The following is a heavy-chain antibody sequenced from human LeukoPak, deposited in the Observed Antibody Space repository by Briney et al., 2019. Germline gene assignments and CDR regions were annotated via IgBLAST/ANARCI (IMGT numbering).Heavy chain of an antibody. J-gene: IGHJ4*02. V-gene: IGHV3-23*01. D-gene: IGHD3-10*01. CDR3: AKSFSSYRTRSGDY. CDR2: ISGSGGST. Sequence: PGGSLRLSCAASGFTFSSYAMSWVRQAPGKGLEWVSAISGSGGSTYYADSVKGRFTISRDNSKNTLYLQMNSLRAEDTAVYYCAKSFSSYRTRSGDYWGQGTLVTVSS. CDR1: GFTFSSYA.